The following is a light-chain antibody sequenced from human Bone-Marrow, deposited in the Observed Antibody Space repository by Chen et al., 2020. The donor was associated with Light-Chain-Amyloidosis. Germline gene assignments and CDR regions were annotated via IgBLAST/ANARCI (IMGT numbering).Light chain of an antibody. CDR2: GSS. CDR3: QQYGTSPLT. CDR1: QTISSNY. V-gene: IGKV3-20*01. J-gene: IGKJ4*01. Sequence: EIVLTQSPGTLSLSPGEGANLSCRASQTISSNYITWYKQKFGQAPRLLIYGSSSRSTGIPDRFTGSESGTDFTLTINRLEPEDFAMYYCQQYGTSPLTFGGGTKVEIK.